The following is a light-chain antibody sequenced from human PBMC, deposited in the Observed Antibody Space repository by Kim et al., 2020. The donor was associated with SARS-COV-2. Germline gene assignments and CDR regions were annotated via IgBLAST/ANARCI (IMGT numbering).Light chain of an antibody. CDR1: SSYVGPYNY. CDR2: DVT. V-gene: IGLV2-14*03. J-gene: IGLJ3*02. Sequence: STTLHCYGISSYVGPYNYCSSYHQFPGKTPKLMIYDVTKRPSGVSARFSGSKSGNTAALTISGLQAEDEADYYCTSYTHSTTTTWVFGGGTQLTVL. CDR3: TSYTHSTTTTWV.